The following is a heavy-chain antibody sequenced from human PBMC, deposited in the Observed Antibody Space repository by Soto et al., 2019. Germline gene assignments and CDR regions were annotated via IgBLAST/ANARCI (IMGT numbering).Heavy chain of an antibody. V-gene: IGHV4-39*01. CDR1: GGSIISSNFY. J-gene: IGHJ5*02. CDR2: VEYGGST. D-gene: IGHD3-10*02. Sequence: QLQESGPGLVKPSETLSLTCTVSGGSIISSNFYWGWIRQPPGKGLEWIGSVEYGGSTYDNPSLRGRVTPSAATSKNQFSLKVTSVTAADTAIYYCARHVRGAVTMNWFDPWGHGTLVTVSS. CDR3: ARHVRGAVTMNWFDP.